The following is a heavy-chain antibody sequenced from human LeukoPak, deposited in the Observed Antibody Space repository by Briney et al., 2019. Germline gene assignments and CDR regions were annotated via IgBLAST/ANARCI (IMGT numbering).Heavy chain of an antibody. CDR1: GGSISSFY. CDR2: FFYSGRT. J-gene: IGHJ6*03. D-gene: IGHD3-10*01. Sequence: SETLSLTCVVSGGSISSFYWSWIRQPPGKGLEWIGYFFYSGRTNYNPSLDRRVTISGDTSKNQISLKLTSVTAADTATYYCAKDSGSTSQGRAGYYYYHYMDVWGKGTTVTVSS. CDR3: AKDSGSTSQGRAGYYYYHYMDV. V-gene: IGHV4-59*12.